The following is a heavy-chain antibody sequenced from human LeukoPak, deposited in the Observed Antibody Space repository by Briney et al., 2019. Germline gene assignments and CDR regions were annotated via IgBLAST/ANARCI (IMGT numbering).Heavy chain of an antibody. Sequence: ASVKVSCKASGYTFIGYHMHWVRQAPGQGLEWMGRINPNSGDTNYAQKFQGRVTMTRDTSISTAYVELSRLRSDDTAVYYCARAPSGFTYGPGDHWGQGTLVTVSS. V-gene: IGHV1-2*06. D-gene: IGHD5-18*01. CDR3: ARAPSGFTYGPGDH. CDR2: INPNSGDT. J-gene: IGHJ4*02. CDR1: GYTFIGYH.